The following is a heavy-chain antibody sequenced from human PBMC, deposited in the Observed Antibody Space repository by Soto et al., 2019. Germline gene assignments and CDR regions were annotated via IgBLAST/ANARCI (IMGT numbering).Heavy chain of an antibody. D-gene: IGHD6-13*01. Sequence: ASVKVSCKASGYTFTGYYMHWVRQAPGQGLEWMGWINPNSGGTNYAQKFQGRVTMTRDTSISTAYMELSRLRSDDTAVYYCARVESIAAAATTGGWLDPWGQGTLVTVSS. J-gene: IGHJ5*02. CDR2: INPNSGGT. V-gene: IGHV1-2*02. CDR1: GYTFTGYY. CDR3: ARVESIAAAATTGGWLDP.